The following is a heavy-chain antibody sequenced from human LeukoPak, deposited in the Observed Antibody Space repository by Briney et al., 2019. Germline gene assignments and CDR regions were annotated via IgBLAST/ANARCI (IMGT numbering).Heavy chain of an antibody. Sequence: GGSLRLSCAASGFTFSSYGMHWVRQAPGKGLEWVAVISYDGSNKYYADSVKGRFTISRDNSKNTLYLQMNSLRAEDTAMYYCAKEDDSSGYSFDYWGQGTLVTVSS. CDR3: AKEDDSSGYSFDY. V-gene: IGHV3-30*18. CDR2: ISYDGSNK. D-gene: IGHD3-22*01. CDR1: GFTFSSYG. J-gene: IGHJ4*02.